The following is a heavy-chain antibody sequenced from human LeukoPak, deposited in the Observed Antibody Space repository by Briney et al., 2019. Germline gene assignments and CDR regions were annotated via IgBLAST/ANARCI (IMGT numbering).Heavy chain of an antibody. CDR2: MNPNSGNT. CDR1: GYTFTSYD. CDR3: ARLITMARNWFDP. Sequence: ASVKVSCKASGYTFTSYDINWVRQATGQGLEWMGWMNPNSGNTGYAQKFQGRVTMTRNTSISTAYMELSSLRSDDTAVYYCARLITMARNWFDPWGQGNLVTVSP. D-gene: IGHD3-3*01. V-gene: IGHV1-8*01. J-gene: IGHJ5*02.